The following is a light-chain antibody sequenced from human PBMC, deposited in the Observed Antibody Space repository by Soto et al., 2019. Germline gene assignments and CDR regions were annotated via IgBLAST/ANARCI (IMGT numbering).Light chain of an antibody. CDR3: QSYDSSLSALYV. V-gene: IGLV1-40*01. CDR1: SSNIGAGYE. CDR2: GNT. Sequence: QSVLTQPPSVSGAPGQRVTISCTGGSSNIGAGYEVNWYQHLPGAAPKLLIYGNTNRPSGVPDRFSGSKSGTSASLAITGLQAEDEADYYCQSYDSSLSALYVFGTGTKVTVL. J-gene: IGLJ1*01.